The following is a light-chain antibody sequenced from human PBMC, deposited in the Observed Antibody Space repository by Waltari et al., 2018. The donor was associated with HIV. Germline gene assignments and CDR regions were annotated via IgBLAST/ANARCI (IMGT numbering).Light chain of an antibody. CDR3: QQSHSTPRT. Sequence: DIQMSDSPSSLSASLGNSLTITCRASQSSRRYLNWYQQKSGKAPKLLIYSASSLQSGVPSRFSGSGSGAEYTLNINSLQPEDFGTYYCQQSHSTPRTFGQGTKVESK. CDR2: SAS. J-gene: IGKJ1*01. V-gene: IGKV1-39*01. CDR1: QSSRRY.